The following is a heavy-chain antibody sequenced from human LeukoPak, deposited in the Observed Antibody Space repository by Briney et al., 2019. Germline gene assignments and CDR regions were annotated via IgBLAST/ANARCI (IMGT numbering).Heavy chain of an antibody. J-gene: IGHJ4*02. CDR1: GLTFSSYA. CDR2: IRGGGADT. CDR3: AKTHSSGWAFDY. D-gene: IGHD6-19*01. Sequence: PGGSLRLSCEASGLTFSSYAMSWVRQAPGKGLEWVSLIRGGGADTYYADSVKGRFTISRDNSKNTLYLQMNSLRAEDTAVYYCAKTHSSGWAFDYWGQGTLVTVSS. V-gene: IGHV3-23*01.